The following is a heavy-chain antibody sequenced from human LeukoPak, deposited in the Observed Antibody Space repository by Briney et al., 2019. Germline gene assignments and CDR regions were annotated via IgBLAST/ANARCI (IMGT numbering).Heavy chain of an antibody. CDR2: IYTSGST. CDR3: ARDLNTYYDFWSRYSGYYYYYMDV. Sequence: PSETLSLTCTVSGGSISSYYWSWIRQPAGKGLEWIGRIYTSGSTNYNPSLKSRVTMSVDTSKNQFSLKLSSVTAADTAVYYCARDLNTYYDFWSRYSGYYYYYMDVWGKGTTVTVSS. CDR1: GGSISSYY. V-gene: IGHV4-4*07. D-gene: IGHD3-3*01. J-gene: IGHJ6*03.